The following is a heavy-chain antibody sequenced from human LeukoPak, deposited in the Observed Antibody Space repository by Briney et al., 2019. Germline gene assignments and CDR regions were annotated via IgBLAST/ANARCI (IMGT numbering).Heavy chain of an antibody. CDR1: GSYW. CDR2: INSDGSWT. D-gene: IGHD2/OR15-2a*01. J-gene: IGHJ4*02. Sequence: GGSLRLSCAASGSYWMHWVRQAPGKELVWVSHINSDGSWTSYADSVKGRFTISKDNAKNTVYLQMNNLRAEDTAVYYCVSFYETYWGRGTLVTVSS. V-gene: IGHV3-74*01. CDR3: VSFYETY.